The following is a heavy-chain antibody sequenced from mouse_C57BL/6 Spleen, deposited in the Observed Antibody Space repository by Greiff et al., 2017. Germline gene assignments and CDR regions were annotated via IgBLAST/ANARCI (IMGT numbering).Heavy chain of an antibody. V-gene: IGHV1-69*01. CDR2: IDPYDSYT. CDR3: ARKGMTTGDY. Sequence: VQLQQPGAELVMPGASVKLSCKASGYTFTSYWMHWVKQRPGQGLEWIGEIDPYDSYTNYNQKFKGKSTLTVDKSSSPAYMQLSSRTSEDSAVYYCARKGMTTGDYGGQGTTLTVSS. J-gene: IGHJ2*01. CDR1: GYTFTSYW. D-gene: IGHD1-1*01.